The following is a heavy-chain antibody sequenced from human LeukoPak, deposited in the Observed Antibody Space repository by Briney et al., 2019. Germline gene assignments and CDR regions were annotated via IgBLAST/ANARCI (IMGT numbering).Heavy chain of an antibody. D-gene: IGHD3-10*01. Sequence: GGSLRLSCAASGFTFSSYNMNWVRQAPGKGLEWVSSISSSSSYIYYADSVKGRFTISRDDPHNTLYLQMNSLRAEDTAVYFCARGGVDYYGSGTYYLMYYFDYWGQGALVTVSS. CDR3: ARGGVDYYGSGTYYLMYYFDY. J-gene: IGHJ4*02. CDR1: GFTFSSYN. CDR2: ISSSSSYI. V-gene: IGHV3-21*04.